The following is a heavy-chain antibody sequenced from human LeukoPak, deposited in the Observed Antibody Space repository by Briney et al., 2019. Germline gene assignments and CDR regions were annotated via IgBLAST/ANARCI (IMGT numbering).Heavy chain of an antibody. J-gene: IGHJ4*02. Sequence: SETLSLTCAVYGGSFSGYYWSWIRQPPGKGLEWIGEINHSGSTNYNPSIKSRVTISVDTSKNQFSLKLSSVTAADTAVYYCASRDDYVWGSYRDYWGQGTLVTVSS. CDR1: GGSFSGYY. CDR3: ASRDDYVWGSYRDY. D-gene: IGHD3-16*02. V-gene: IGHV4-34*01. CDR2: INHSGST.